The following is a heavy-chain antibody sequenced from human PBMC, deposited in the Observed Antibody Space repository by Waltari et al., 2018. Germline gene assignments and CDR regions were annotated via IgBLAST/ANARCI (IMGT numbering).Heavy chain of an antibody. J-gene: IGHJ4*02. CDR2: IYYSGGT. V-gene: IGHV4-39*01. Sequence: QLQLQESGPGLVKPSETLSLTCTVSGGSISSSSYYWGWIRQPPGKGLEWIGSIYYSGGTYYNPSLKSRVTISVDTSKNQFSLKLSSVTAADTAVYYCARHRYYYDSSGYSDYWGQGTLVTVSS. CDR3: ARHRYYYDSSGYSDY. D-gene: IGHD3-22*01. CDR1: GGSISSSSYY.